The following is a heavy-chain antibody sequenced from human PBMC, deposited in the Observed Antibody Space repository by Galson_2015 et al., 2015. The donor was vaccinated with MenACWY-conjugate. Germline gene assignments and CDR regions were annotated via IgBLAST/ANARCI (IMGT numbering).Heavy chain of an antibody. CDR1: GYTFTTYY. CDR2: IRPSGDDGT. CDR3: ASFSKFYFDTTVGYYFEY. D-gene: IGHD3-22*01. V-gene: IGHV1-46*01. Sequence: SVKVSCKASGYTFTTYYMHWVRQAPGQGLEWMGIIRPSGDDGTTYAQKFQGRVTMTRDTSTSTVYMDISSLRPEDTAVYYCASFSKFYFDTTVGYYFEYWGQGTLVTVAS. J-gene: IGHJ4*02.